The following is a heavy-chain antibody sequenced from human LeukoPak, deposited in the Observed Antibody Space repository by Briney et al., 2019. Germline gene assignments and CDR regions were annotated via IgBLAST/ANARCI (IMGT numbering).Heavy chain of an antibody. CDR2: IWYDGSNK. V-gene: IGHV3-33*01. D-gene: IGHD4-17*01. CDR3: ARDGTVTAGPFDP. J-gene: IGHJ5*02. Sequence: GRCLRLSCAAPGISFSSFGMHWLRQAPGKGLEWGAFIWYDGSNKYYADSVKGRFTISRDNSKNTLYLQMNSLTAEDTAVYYCARDGTVTAGPFDPWGGGTLVTVSS. CDR1: GISFSSFG.